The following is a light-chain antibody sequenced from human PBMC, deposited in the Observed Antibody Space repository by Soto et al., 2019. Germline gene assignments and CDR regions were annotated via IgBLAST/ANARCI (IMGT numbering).Light chain of an antibody. CDR3: LQYGSSPALT. V-gene: IGKV3-20*01. CDR1: QSLSSNY. J-gene: IGKJ4*01. CDR2: AAS. Sequence: EIVLTQSPGTLSLSPGERATLSCRASQSLSSNYLAWYQQKPGQAPRFLIYAASARATGIPDRFSGSGAGTDFTLTSSRLEPEDFAVYYCLQYGSSPALTFGGGTKVEIK.